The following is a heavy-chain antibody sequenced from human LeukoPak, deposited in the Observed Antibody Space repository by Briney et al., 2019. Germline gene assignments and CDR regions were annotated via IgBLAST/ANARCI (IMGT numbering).Heavy chain of an antibody. CDR2: IYYSGST. Sequence: SETLSLTCTVSGGSISSYYWSWIRQPPGKGLEWIGYIYYSGSTNYNPSLKSRVTISVDTPKNQFSLKLSSVTAADTAVYYCARVSPPDYDFWSGYYTGSWFDPWGQGTLVTVSS. CDR3: ARVSPPDYDFWSGYYTGSWFDP. D-gene: IGHD3-3*01. V-gene: IGHV4-59*01. CDR1: GGSISSYY. J-gene: IGHJ5*02.